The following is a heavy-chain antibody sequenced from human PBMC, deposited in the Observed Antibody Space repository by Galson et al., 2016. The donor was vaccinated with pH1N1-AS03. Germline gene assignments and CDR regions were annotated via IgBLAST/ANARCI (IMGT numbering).Heavy chain of an antibody. J-gene: IGHJ6*02. V-gene: IGHV3-30*04. CDR1: GSTFSVYA. Sequence: LRLSCAASGSTFSVYAMHWVRQSPGKGLEWLALISYDGNDKYYADSVRGRFTISRDNSRNTLYLQMNSLRGDDTAVYYCVRTVTENVYYSGLDVWGQGTTVTVSS. CDR2: ISYDGNDK. D-gene: IGHD2-21*02. CDR3: VRTVTENVYYSGLDV.